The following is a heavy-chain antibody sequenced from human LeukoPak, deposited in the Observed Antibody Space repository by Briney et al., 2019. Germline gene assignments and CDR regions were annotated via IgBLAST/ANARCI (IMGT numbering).Heavy chain of an antibody. D-gene: IGHD6-13*01. CDR3: AKEGPYSSSWYHTPFDY. CDR1: GFSFSTYG. J-gene: IGHJ4*02. CDR2: IPTSGGIT. Sequence: GGSLRLSCADSGFSFSTYGMSWVRQAPGKGLEWVSGIPTSGGITYYADSVKGRFTISRDNSKNTLYLQMNSLRAEDTAVYYCAKEGPYSSSWYHTPFDYWGQGTLVTVSS. V-gene: IGHV3-23*01.